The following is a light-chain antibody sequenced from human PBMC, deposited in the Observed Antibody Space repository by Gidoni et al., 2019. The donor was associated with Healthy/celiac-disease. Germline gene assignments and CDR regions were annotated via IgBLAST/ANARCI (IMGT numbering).Light chain of an antibody. J-gene: IGLJ2*01. V-gene: IGLV3-1*01. CDR3: QAWDSSVHVV. CDR1: KLGDKY. CDR2: QDS. Sequence: SSELTQPPSVSVSPGQTASITCSGDKLGDKYACCYQQKPGQSPVLVIYQDSKRPSGIPERFSGSNSGNTATLTISGTQAMDEADYYCQAWDSSVHVVFGGGTKLTVL.